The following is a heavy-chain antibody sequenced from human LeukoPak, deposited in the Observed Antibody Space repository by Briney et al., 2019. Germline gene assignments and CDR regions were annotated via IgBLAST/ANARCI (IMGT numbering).Heavy chain of an antibody. CDR2: IYYSGST. D-gene: IGHD6-19*01. J-gene: IGHJ6*02. CDR3: ARDSGTAVAGRGYYYYGMDV. CDR1: GGSISSYY. Sequence: SETLSLTCTVSGGSISSYYWSWIRQPPGKGLEWIGYIYYSGSTNYNPSLKSRVTISVDTSKNQFSLKLSSVTAADTAVYYCARDSGTAVAGRGYYYYGMDVWGQGTTVTVSS. V-gene: IGHV4-59*01.